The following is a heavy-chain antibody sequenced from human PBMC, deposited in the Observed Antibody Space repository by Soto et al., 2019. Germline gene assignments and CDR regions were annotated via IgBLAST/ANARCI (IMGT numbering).Heavy chain of an antibody. CDR3: ATRNPLYYDILTEPKHLMDV. D-gene: IGHD3-9*01. Sequence: GASVKVSCKASGGTFSSYTISWVRQAPGQGLEWMGRIIPILGIANYAQKFQGRVTITADKSTSTAYMELSSLRSEDTAVYYCATRNPLYYDILTEPKHLMDVWGQGTTVTVSS. J-gene: IGHJ6*02. V-gene: IGHV1-69*02. CDR2: IIPILGIA. CDR1: GGTFSSYT.